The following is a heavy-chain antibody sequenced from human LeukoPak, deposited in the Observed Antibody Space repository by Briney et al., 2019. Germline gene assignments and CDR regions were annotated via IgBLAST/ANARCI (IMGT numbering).Heavy chain of an antibody. J-gene: IGHJ6*03. D-gene: IGHD6-19*01. Sequence: PSETLSLTCTVSGGSISRYSWSWIRKPPRKGREWIGYIYSSGSTNYKPSLKSRGTISIDTAKNQFSLKLNSVTAADTAMYYCARVETSAWSTSYYYYFHMDVWGKGTTVTISS. CDR1: GGSISRYS. CDR3: ARVETSAWSTSYYYYFHMDV. CDR2: IYSSGST. V-gene: IGHV4-59*01.